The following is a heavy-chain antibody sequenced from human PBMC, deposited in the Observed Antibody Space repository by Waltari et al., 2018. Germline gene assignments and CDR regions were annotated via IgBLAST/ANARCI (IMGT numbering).Heavy chain of an antibody. Sequence: EVQLVESGGGLIQPGGSLRLSCAPSGFTVTDHYMSWVRQAPGKGLEWVSVIYTDGRTYYADSVKGRFTVSRDDSKNTLYLQMNSLRAEDTAMYYCARDGFPDDYGDYLGYWGQGTLVTVSS. J-gene: IGHJ4*02. CDR2: IYTDGRT. CDR3: ARDGFPDDYGDYLGY. D-gene: IGHD4-17*01. V-gene: IGHV3-53*01. CDR1: GFTVTDHY.